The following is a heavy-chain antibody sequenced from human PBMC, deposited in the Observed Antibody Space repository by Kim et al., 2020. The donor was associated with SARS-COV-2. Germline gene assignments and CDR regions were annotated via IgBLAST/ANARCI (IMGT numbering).Heavy chain of an antibody. Sequence: GGSLRLSCAASGFTFNKAWMNWVRQAPGKGLEWVARVTSQVAGGTTNYAAPVKGRFTISRDDSTHTLYLQMNNLETEDTAMYYCSTSVTTAGAFDIWGQG. CDR1: GFTFNKAW. D-gene: IGHD4-4*01. CDR3: STSVTTAGAFDI. J-gene: IGHJ3*02. CDR2: VTSQVAGGTT. V-gene: IGHV3-15*06.